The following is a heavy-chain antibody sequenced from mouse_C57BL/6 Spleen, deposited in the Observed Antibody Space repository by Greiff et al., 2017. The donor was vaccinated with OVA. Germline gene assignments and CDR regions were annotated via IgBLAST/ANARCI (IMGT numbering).Heavy chain of an antibody. Sequence: QVQLQQSGPELVKPGASVKISCKASGYAFSSSWMNWVKQRPGKGLEWIGRIYPGDGDTNYNGKFKGKATMTADKSSSTAYMQLSSLTSEDSAVYFCARGRVVAHYAMDYWGQGTSVTVSS. CDR3: ARGRVVAHYAMDY. V-gene: IGHV1-82*01. J-gene: IGHJ4*01. D-gene: IGHD1-1*01. CDR1: GYAFSSSW. CDR2: IYPGDGDT.